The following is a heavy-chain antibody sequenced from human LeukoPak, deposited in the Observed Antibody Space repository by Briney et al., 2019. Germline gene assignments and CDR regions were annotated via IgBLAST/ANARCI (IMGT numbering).Heavy chain of an antibody. J-gene: IGHJ4*02. D-gene: IGHD4-11*01. CDR1: GDSVSSISAT. Sequence: SQTLSLTCAISGDSVSSISATWNWIRQSPSRGLEWLGRTHYRSKWYNEYAVSVKSRITINPDTSKNQFSLQLNSVTPEDTAVYYSARYSAKRFDYWGQGTLVTVSS. CDR3: ARYSAKRFDY. CDR2: THYRSKWYN. V-gene: IGHV6-1*01.